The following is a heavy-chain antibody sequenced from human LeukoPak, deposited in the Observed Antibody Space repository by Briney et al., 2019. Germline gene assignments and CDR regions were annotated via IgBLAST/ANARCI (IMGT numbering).Heavy chain of an antibody. CDR1: GFTFRDYW. D-gene: IGHD6-13*01. CDR3: ARAGGTSWADY. V-gene: IGHV3-7*01. Sequence: PGGSLRLSCEASGFTFRDYWMTWVRQAPGKGLEWVANVKQDGTEKFYVDSVKGRFTISRDYGKNSLYLQMNSLRVEETAIYYCARAGGTSWADYWGQGTLVTVSS. J-gene: IGHJ4*02. CDR2: VKQDGTEK.